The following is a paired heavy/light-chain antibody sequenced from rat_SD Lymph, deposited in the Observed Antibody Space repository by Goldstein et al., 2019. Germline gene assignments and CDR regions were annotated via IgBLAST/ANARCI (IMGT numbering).Light chain of an antibody. Sequence: NIVLTQSPATLSVTPGESVSLSCRASQSISTSIHWYQQKSNESPRLLIKYASQSISGIPSRFSGSGSGTDFTLSINRVESEDFSIYYCQQSYSSLNTFGAGTKLELK. J-gene: IGKJ2-1*01. CDR2: YAS. V-gene: IGKV5S10*01. CDR1: QSISTS. CDR3: QQSYSSLNT.
Heavy chain of an antibody. D-gene: IGHD1-11*01. V-gene: IGHV5-7*01. CDR1: GFTFSDYN. CDR3: ARQRGVVYRGYFDY. CDR2: ISYDGSST. Sequence: EVQLVESGGGLVQPGRSLKLSCAASGFTFSDYNMAWVRQAPKKGLEWVATISYDGSSTYYRDSVKGRFTISRDNAKSTLYLQMDSLRSEDTATYYCARQRGVVYRGYFDYWGQGVMVTVSS. J-gene: IGHJ2*01.